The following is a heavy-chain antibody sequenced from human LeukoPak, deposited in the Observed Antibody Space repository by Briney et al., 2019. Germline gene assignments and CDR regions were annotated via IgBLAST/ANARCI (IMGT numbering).Heavy chain of an antibody. CDR1: GFTFSSYS. CDR3: ARGDSSGYPYYFDY. CDR2: ISSSSRTI. V-gene: IGHV3-48*02. D-gene: IGHD3-22*01. Sequence: GRSLRLSCGASGFTFSSYSMNWVRQAPGKGLEWVSYISSSSRTIYDADSVKGRFTISRDNAQNSLYLQMNSLRDEDTAVYYCARGDSSGYPYYFDYWGQGTLVTVSS. J-gene: IGHJ4*02.